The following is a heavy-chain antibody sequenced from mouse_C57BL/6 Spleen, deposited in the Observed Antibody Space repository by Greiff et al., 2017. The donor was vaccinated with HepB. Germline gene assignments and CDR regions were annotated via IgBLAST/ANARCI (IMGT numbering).Heavy chain of an antibody. CDR3: AREGIYYDYGSPYYYAMDY. CDR2: ISYDGSN. D-gene: IGHD2-4*01. CDR1: GYSITSGYY. Sequence: ESGPGLVKPSPSLSLTCSVTGYSITSGYYWNWIRQFPGNKLEWMGYISYDGSNNYNPSLKNRISITRDTSKNQFFLKLNSVTTEDTATYYCAREGIYYDYGSPYYYAMDYWGQGTSVTVSS. V-gene: IGHV3-6*01. J-gene: IGHJ4*01.